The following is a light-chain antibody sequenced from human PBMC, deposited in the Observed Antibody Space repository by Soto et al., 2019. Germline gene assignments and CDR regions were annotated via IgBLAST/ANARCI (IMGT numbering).Light chain of an antibody. V-gene: IGKV1-5*01. CDR2: DAS. CDR1: HTISSW. J-gene: IGKJ1*01. Sequence: DIQMTQSPSTLSASVGDRVTITCRASHTISSWLAWYQQKPGQAPKLLIYDASSLERGVPSRFSGSGSGTEFTLTISSLQPDDFATYFCPQYNSYSPWTFVLGTQVDIK. CDR3: PQYNSYSPWT.